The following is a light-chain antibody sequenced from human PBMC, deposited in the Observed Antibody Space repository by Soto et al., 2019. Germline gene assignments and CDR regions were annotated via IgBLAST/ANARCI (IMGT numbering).Light chain of an antibody. CDR2: GAF. V-gene: IGKV3D-15*01. Sequence: VMTQSPATLSVSPGEGATLSCRASQSLRSSLAWYQQKPGQAPRLLIYGAFNRATGIPARFSGSGSGTDFTLTISSLEPEDSAVYYCQQRNIWPPVTFGHGTRLEIK. CDR1: QSLRSS. J-gene: IGKJ5*01. CDR3: QQRNIWPPVT.